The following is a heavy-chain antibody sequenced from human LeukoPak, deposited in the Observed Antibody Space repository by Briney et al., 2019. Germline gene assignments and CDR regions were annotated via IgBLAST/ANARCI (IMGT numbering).Heavy chain of an antibody. Sequence: ALVMDPWAACGCALTGDYVQWVLQAPGQGLEWMGWINPNSGGTNYAQKFQGRVTMTRDTSISTAYMELSRLRSDDTAVYYCARDGGSYCSSTSCYGDYYYGMDVWGQGTTVTVSS. CDR2: INPNSGGT. V-gene: IGHV1-2*02. CDR3: ARDGGSYCSSTSCYGDYYYGMDV. CDR1: GCALTGDY. D-gene: IGHD2-2*01. J-gene: IGHJ6*02.